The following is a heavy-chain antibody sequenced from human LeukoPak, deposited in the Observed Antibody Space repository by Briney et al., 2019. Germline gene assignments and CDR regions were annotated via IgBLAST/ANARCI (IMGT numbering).Heavy chain of an antibody. CDR3: ARGLSSVNDAFDI. V-gene: IGHV3-23*01. CDR1: VFLFSSYA. CDR2: IGASGSST. Sequence: GGSLRLSCAASVFLFSSYAMNWVRQAPGKGLEWVSVIGASGSSTYYADSVKGRFTISRDNSKTTLYLQMNSLRAEDTAVYYCARGLSSVNDAFDIWGQGTMVTVSS. D-gene: IGHD3-10*01. J-gene: IGHJ3*02.